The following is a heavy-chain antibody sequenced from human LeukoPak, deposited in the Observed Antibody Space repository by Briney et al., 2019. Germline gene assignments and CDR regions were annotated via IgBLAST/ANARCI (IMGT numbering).Heavy chain of an antibody. V-gene: IGHV3-43*02. CDR1: GFTFDDYA. J-gene: IGHJ4*02. D-gene: IGHD2-2*01. Sequence: GGSLRLSCAASGFTFDDYAMHWVRQAPGKGLEWVSLISGDGVTTFYADSVKGRFTISRDNAKNSLYLQMNSLRAEDTAMYHCARSIGVPAADYWGQGTLVTVSS. CDR2: ISGDGVTT. CDR3: ARSIGVPAADY.